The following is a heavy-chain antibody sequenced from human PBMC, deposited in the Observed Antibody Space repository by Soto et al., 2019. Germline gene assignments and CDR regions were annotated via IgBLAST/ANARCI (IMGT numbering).Heavy chain of an antibody. D-gene: IGHD2-15*01. CDR2: IYYSGST. CDR3: ARYCSGGSCYSPWFDP. Sequence: NPSETLSLTCTVSGGSISSSSYYWGWIRQPPGKGLGWIGSIYYSGSTYYNPSLKSRVTISVDTSKNQFSLKLSSVTAADTAVYYCARYCSGGSCYSPWFDPWGQGTLVTVSS. V-gene: IGHV4-39*01. J-gene: IGHJ5*02. CDR1: GGSISSSSYY.